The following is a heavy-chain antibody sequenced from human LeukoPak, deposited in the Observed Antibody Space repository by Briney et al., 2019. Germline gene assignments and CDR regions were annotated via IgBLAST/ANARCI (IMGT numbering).Heavy chain of an antibody. J-gene: IGHJ4*02. CDR3: ARHVYEGNSWFFDY. Sequence: SETLSLTCTVSGGSISSANSYWGWIRQPPGQGLGWIRTIYYSGSTYYNPSLKSRVTISVNTSRNQFSLKLSSVSAADTALYYCARHVYEGNSWFFDYWGQGTLVSVSS. V-gene: IGHV4-39*01. CDR1: GGSISSANSY. CDR2: IYYSGST. D-gene: IGHD6-13*01.